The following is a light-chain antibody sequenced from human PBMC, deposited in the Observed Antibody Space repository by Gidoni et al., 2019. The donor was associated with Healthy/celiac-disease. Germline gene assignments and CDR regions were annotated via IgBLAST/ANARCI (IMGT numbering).Light chain of an antibody. Sequence: AIQLTQSPSSLSASVGDTVTITCRASQVISSALAWYQQKTGKAPKLLIYDASSLESGVPSRCSGSGSGTDFTLTISSLQPEDFATYYGRQLNSYPPLTFGGGTKVEIK. J-gene: IGKJ4*01. V-gene: IGKV1-13*02. CDR2: DAS. CDR1: QVISSA. CDR3: RQLNSYPPLT.